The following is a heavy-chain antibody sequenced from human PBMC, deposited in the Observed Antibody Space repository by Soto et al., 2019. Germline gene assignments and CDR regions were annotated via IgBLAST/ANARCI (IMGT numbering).Heavy chain of an antibody. CDR3: AREGSSGYDHTCAY. D-gene: IGHD5-12*01. V-gene: IGHV3-21*01. CDR1: GFTFSSYS. CDR2: ISSSSSYI. Sequence: EVQLVESGGGLVKPGGSLRLSCAASGFTFSSYSMNWVRQAPGKGLEWVSSISSSSSYIYYADSVKGRFTISRDNAKNSLYLQMNSLRAEDTAVYYCAREGSSGYDHTCAYWGQGTLVTVSS. J-gene: IGHJ4*02.